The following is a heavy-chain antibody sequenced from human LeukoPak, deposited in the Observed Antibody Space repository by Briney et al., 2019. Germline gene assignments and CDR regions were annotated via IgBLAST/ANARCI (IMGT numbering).Heavy chain of an antibody. CDR1: GGSFSGYY. D-gene: IGHD2-2*01. CDR2: INQSGRI. V-gene: IGHV4-34*01. J-gene: IGHJ4*02. Sequence: SETLSLTCAVYGGSFSGYYWSWIRQPPGKGLEWIGEINQSGRINFNPSLKSRVTISADTSKNQFSLKLSSVTAADTAVYYCARNKEGYCSSTTCGSFDYWGQGTLATVSS. CDR3: ARNKEGYCSSTTCGSFDY.